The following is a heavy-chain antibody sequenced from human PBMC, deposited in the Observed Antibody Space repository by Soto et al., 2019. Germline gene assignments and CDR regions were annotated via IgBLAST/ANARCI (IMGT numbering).Heavy chain of an antibody. J-gene: IGHJ6*02. CDR2: INRNSGGT. D-gene: IGHD5-12*01. CDR1: GYTFTGYC. CDR3: ASPAGDGYAYGMDV. V-gene: IGHV1-2*02. Sequence: ASVKVSCKASGYTFTGYCMHWVRQAPGQGLEWMGWINRNSGGTNYAQKFQGRVTMTRDTSISTAYMELSRLRSDDTAVYYCASPAGDGYAYGMDVWGQGTTVTVSS.